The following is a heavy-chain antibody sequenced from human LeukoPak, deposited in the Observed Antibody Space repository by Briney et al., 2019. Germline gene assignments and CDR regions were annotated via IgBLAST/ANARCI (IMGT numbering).Heavy chain of an antibody. V-gene: IGHV4-59*01. D-gene: IGHD3-10*01. Sequence: PSETLSLTCTVSGGSISSYYWSWIRQPPGKGLEWIGYIYYSGSTNYNPSLKSRVTISVDTSKNQFSLKLSSVTAADTAVYYCARDRYYYGSGRPPYYYGMDVWGQGTTVTVSS. CDR1: GGSISSYY. J-gene: IGHJ6*02. CDR3: ARDRYYYGSGRPPYYYGMDV. CDR2: IYYSGST.